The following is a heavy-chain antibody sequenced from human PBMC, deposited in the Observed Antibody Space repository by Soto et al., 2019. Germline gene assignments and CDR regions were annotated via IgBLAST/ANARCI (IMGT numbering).Heavy chain of an antibody. D-gene: IGHD7-27*01. V-gene: IGHV3-30-3*01. CDR3: ARDPKTSGGQHWAFNYFDS. Sequence: QVQLVESGGGVVQPGRSLRLSCAASGFSFSLSPMHWVRQAAGKGPEWVALISYDGSNKFYADSVKGRFTISRDNSKSTLYLQVDSLRPEDAAVYYCARDPKTSGGQHWAFNYFDSWGQGTLVTVSS. J-gene: IGHJ4*02. CDR2: ISYDGSNK. CDR1: GFSFSLSP.